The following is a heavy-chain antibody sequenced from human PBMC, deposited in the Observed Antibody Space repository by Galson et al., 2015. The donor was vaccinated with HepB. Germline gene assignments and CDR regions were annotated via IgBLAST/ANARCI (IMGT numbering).Heavy chain of an antibody. D-gene: IGHD3-22*01. CDR2: ISYDGSNK. Sequence: SLRLSCAASGFTFSSYAMHWVRQAPGKGLEWVAVISYDGSNKYYADSVKGRFTISRDNSKNTLYLQMNSLRAEDTAVYYCARSQRGYYDSSGYYFTLDMAFDIWGQGTMVTVSS. J-gene: IGHJ3*02. CDR3: ARSQRGYYDSSGYYFTLDMAFDI. V-gene: IGHV3-30-3*01. CDR1: GFTFSSYA.